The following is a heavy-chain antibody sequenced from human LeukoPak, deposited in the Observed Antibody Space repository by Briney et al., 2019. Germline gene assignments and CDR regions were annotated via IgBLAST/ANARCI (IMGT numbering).Heavy chain of an antibody. Sequence: SETLSLTCAVYGGSFSGYYWSWIRQPPGKGLEWIGEINHSGSTNYNPSLKSRVTISVDTSKDQFSLKLSSVTAADTAVYYCARGDDTQYWGQGTLVTVSS. CDR2: INHSGST. CDR3: ARGDDTQY. V-gene: IGHV4-34*01. J-gene: IGHJ4*02. CDR1: GGSFSGYY. D-gene: IGHD3-22*01.